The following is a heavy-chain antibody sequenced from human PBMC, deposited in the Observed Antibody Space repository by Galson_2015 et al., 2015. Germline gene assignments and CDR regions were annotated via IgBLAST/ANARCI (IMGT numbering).Heavy chain of an antibody. CDR1: GDSVSSNSAA. V-gene: IGHV6-1*01. Sequence: AISGDSVSSNSAAWNWIRQSPSRGLEWLGRTYYRSKWYTDYAVSVKSRIIINPDTSKNQFSLQLNSVTPEDTAVYYCARELGSGFHSPFDYWGQGTLVTVSS. D-gene: IGHD3-22*01. J-gene: IGHJ4*02. CDR3: ARELGSGFHSPFDY. CDR2: TYYRSKWYT.